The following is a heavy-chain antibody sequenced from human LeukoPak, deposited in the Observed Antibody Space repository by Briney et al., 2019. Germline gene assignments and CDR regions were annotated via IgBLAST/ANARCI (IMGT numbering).Heavy chain of an antibody. V-gene: IGHV1-2*02. D-gene: IGHD2-8*01. CDR1: GYTFTGYY. CDR3: AIIAPENGPVYYYYMDV. Sequence: ASVKVSCKASGYTFTGYYMHWVRQAPGQGLEWMGWINPNSGGTNYAQKFQGRVTMTRDTSISTAYMELSRLRSDDTAVYYCAIIAPENGPVYYYYMDVWGKGTTVTISS. CDR2: INPNSGGT. J-gene: IGHJ6*03.